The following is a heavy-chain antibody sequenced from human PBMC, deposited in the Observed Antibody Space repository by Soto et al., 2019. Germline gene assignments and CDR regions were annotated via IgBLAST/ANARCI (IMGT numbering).Heavy chain of an antibody. CDR2: IYPGDSDT. J-gene: IGHJ6*02. CDR3: ALAARPGYYYYYGMDV. V-gene: IGHV5-51*01. Sequence: PGESLKISCKGSGYSFTSYWIGWVRQMPGKGLEWMGIIYPGDSDTRYSPSFQGQVTISADKSISTAYLQWSSLKASDTAMYYCALAARPGYYYYYGMDVWGQGTTVTVSS. CDR1: GYSFTSYW. D-gene: IGHD6-6*01.